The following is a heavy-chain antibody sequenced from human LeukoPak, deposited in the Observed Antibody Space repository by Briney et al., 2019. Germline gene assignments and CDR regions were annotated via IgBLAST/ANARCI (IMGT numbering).Heavy chain of an antibody. V-gene: IGHV3-30*04. D-gene: IGHD6-13*01. CDR1: GFTFSSYA. Sequence: GGSLRLSCAASGFTFSSYAMHWVRQAPGKGLEWVAVISYDGSNKYYADSVKGRFTISRDNSKNTLYLQMNGLRAEDTAVYYCAKDWGYSSSWVPYFDYWGQGTLVTVSS. CDR3: AKDWGYSSSWVPYFDY. J-gene: IGHJ4*02. CDR2: ISYDGSNK.